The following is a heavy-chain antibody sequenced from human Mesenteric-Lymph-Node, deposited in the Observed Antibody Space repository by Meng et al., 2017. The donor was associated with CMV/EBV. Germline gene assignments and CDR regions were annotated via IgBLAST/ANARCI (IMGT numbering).Heavy chain of an antibody. V-gene: IGHV1-2*02. Sequence: ASVKVSCKASGYTFTGYYMHWVRQAPGQGLEWMGWISPNSGGTNYAQKFQGRVTMTRETSISTAYMELSRLTSDDTAVYYCAKDLADGYTCGVWGQGTLVTVSS. J-gene: IGHJ4*02. D-gene: IGHD5-24*01. CDR1: GYTFTGYY. CDR3: AKDLADGYTCGV. CDR2: ISPNSGGT.